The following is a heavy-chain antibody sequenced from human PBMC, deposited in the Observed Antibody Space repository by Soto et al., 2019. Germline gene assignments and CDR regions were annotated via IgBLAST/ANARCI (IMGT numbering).Heavy chain of an antibody. CDR2: TYYRSKWYN. CDR1: GDSVSSNSAA. CDR3: ARAHHSSRWYYYYGMDV. V-gene: IGHV6-1*01. D-gene: IGHD6-19*01. J-gene: IGHJ6*02. Sequence: SQTLSLTCAISGDSVSSNSAAWNWIRQSPSRGLEWLGRTYYRSKWYNDYAVSVKSRITINPDTSKNQFSLQLNSVTPEDTAVYYCARAHHSSRWYYYYGMDVWGQGTTVTVSS.